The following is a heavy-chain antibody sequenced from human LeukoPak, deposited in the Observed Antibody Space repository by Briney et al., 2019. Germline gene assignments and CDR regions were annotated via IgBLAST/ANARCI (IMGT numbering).Heavy chain of an antibody. Sequence: GGSLRLSCAASGFTFSDYYMSWIRQAPGKGLEWVSYISRSGSTIHYADSVKGRFTISRDNAKNSLYLQMNSLRAEDTAVYYCAKDGGVRGPDYYYYMDVWGKGTTVTISS. V-gene: IGHV3-11*04. D-gene: IGHD3-10*01. CDR3: AKDGGVRGPDYYYYMDV. CDR2: ISRSGSTI. CDR1: GFTFSDYY. J-gene: IGHJ6*03.